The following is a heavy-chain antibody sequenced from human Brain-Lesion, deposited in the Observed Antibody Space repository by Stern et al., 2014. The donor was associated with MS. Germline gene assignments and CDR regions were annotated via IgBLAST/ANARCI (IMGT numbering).Heavy chain of an antibody. D-gene: IGHD1-26*01. J-gene: IGHJ4*02. CDR2: VYYTGST. V-gene: IGHV4-39*01. CDR3: VRPDIMGTIWN. CDR1: GGSITSSSYY. Sequence: VQLVESGPGLVKPSETLSLTCTVSGGSITSSSYYWGWIRQPPGRGLEYIGTVYYTGSTFYDPSLKSRVTISVATSKTQAPLKLPSVTAADTAVYYCVRPDIMGTIWNWGQGTLVTVSS.